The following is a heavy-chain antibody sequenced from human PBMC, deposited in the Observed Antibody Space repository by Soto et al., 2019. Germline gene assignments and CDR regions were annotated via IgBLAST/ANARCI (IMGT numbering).Heavy chain of an antibody. CDR2: ISPNSGVT. V-gene: IGHV1-2*04. CDR1: GYTCTGYY. J-gene: IGHJ5*02. D-gene: IGHD6-19*01. CDR3: ERGIEVAGSWFDP. Sequence: QVQLVQSGAEVKKPGASVKVSCKASGYTCTGYYMHWVRQAPGQGLEWMGWISPNSGVTNYAQKFQGWVTLTRDTSISTAYMELSRLRSDDTAVYYCERGIEVAGSWFDPWGHGTLVTVSS.